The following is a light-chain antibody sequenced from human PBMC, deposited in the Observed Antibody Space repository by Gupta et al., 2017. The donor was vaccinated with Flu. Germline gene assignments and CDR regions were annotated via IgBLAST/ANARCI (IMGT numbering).Light chain of an antibody. CDR3: QQYNDWQS. V-gene: IGKV3-15*01. J-gene: IGKJ2*03. Sequence: EAVMTPSPATLPVSPGERVTLSCRASQRIARNLAWYQQKPGQAPRLLIHGASTRATGIPARFSGSGSGTDFTLTISSLRSEDSAVYYCQQYNDWQSFGQGTRLEI. CDR1: QRIARN. CDR2: GAS.